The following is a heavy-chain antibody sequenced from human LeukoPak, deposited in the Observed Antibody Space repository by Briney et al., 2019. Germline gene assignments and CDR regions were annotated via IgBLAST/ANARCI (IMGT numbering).Heavy chain of an antibody. Sequence: PVGSLRLSCAASGFTFSSYEMNWVRQAPGKGLEWVSYISSSGSTIYYAASVKGRFTISRDNAKNSLYLQMNSLRAEDTAVYYCARDLDGYVDYWGQGTLVTVSS. J-gene: IGHJ4*02. CDR1: GFTFSSYE. D-gene: IGHD5-24*01. CDR2: ISSSGSTI. CDR3: ARDLDGYVDY. V-gene: IGHV3-48*03.